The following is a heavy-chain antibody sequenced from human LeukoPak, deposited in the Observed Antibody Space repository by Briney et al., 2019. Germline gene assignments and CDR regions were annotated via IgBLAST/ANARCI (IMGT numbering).Heavy chain of an antibody. V-gene: IGHV3-7*03. J-gene: IGHJ6*02. CDR3: AKDIRGYYDFWSGYYLIPGGMDV. CDR1: GFTFSSYW. D-gene: IGHD3-3*01. CDR2: IKHDGSEK. Sequence: GSLRLSCAASGFTFSSYWMSWVRQAPGKGLEWVANIKHDGSEKYYVDSVKGRFTISRDNAKNSLYLQMNSLRAEDTALYYCAKDIRGYYDFWSGYYLIPGGMDVWGQGTTVTVSS.